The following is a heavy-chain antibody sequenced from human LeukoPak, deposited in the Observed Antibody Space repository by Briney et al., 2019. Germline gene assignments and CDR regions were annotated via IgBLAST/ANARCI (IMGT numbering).Heavy chain of an antibody. Sequence: ASVKVSCKASGYTFTSYDMHWVRQAPGHGLEWRGIINPSGGSTSYAQKFQGRVTMTRDMSTSTVYMELSSLRSEDTAVYYCAREWGTTVTTAYYFDYWGQGTLVTVSS. CDR2: INPSGGST. D-gene: IGHD4-17*01. V-gene: IGHV1-46*01. J-gene: IGHJ4*02. CDR1: GYTFTSYD. CDR3: AREWGTTVTTAYYFDY.